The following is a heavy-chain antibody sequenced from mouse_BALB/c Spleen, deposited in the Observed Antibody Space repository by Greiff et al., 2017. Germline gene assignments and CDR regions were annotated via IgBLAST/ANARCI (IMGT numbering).Heavy chain of an antibody. CDR2: IWGDGST. J-gene: IGHJ4*01. CDR3: ARDRSGYPYYYAMDY. CDR1: GFSLTGYG. V-gene: IGHV2-6-7*01. Sequence: VQGVESGPGLVAPSQSLSITCTVSGFSLTGYGVNWVRQPPGKGLEWLGMIWGDGSTDYNSALKSRLSISKDNSKSQVFLKMNSLQTDDTARYYCARDRSGYPYYYAMDYWGQGTSVTVSS. D-gene: IGHD4-1*01.